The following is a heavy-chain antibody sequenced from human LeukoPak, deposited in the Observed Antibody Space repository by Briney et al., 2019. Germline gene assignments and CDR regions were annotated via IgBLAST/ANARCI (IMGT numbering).Heavy chain of an antibody. CDR3: AILVVVTARGAFDS. Sequence: PSQTLSLTCTVSGGSISSGDYYWSWIRQPPGKGLEWIGSIYYSGSTSYNPSLKSGGTISVDKSKNQFSLELSSVTAADTAVYYCAILVVVTARGAFDSLGQGTMVAVSS. D-gene: IGHD2-21*02. CDR1: GGSISSGDYY. V-gene: IGHV4-30-4*01. J-gene: IGHJ3*02. CDR2: IYYSGST.